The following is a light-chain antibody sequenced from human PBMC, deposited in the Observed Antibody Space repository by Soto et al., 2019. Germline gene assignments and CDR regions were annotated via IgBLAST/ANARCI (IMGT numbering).Light chain of an antibody. Sequence: QTVVTQEPSFSESPGGTVTLTCGLSSGSVSTSYYPSWYQQTPGQAPRTLIYSTNTRSSGVPDRFSGSILGNKAALTITGAQADDESDYYCVLYMGSGTLYVFGTGTKLTVL. CDR2: STN. J-gene: IGLJ1*01. V-gene: IGLV8-61*01. CDR3: VLYMGSGTLYV. CDR1: SGSVSTSYY.